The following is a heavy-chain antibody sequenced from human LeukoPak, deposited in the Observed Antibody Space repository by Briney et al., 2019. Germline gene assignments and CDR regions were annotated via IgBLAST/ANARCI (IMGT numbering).Heavy chain of an antibody. CDR3: ARGTHSSSPIPLDY. D-gene: IGHD6-6*01. CDR2: IYYSGST. Sequence: PSETLSLTCTASGGSMSTYYWSWIRQTPGKGLEWIGYIYYSGSTNYNPSLKSRVTISVDTSKNQFSLKVKSVTAADTAVYYCARGTHSSSPIPLDYWGQGTLVTVSS. V-gene: IGHV4-59*01. CDR1: GGSMSTYY. J-gene: IGHJ4*02.